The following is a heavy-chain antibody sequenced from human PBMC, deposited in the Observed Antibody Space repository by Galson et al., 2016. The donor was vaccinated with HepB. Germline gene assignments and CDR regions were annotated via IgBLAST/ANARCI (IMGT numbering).Heavy chain of an antibody. D-gene: IGHD2/OR15-2a*01. CDR2: IYHSGST. CDR3: AGSTTYRIDC. CDR1: GGSISSGNW. Sequence: SETLSLTCAVSGGSISSGNWWTWVRQPPGKGLEWIGEIYHSGSTNYSPSLKSRVTISLDKSKNQFSLNLRSVTAADTAVYYCAGSTTYRIDCWGQGTLVTVSS. V-gene: IGHV4-4*02. J-gene: IGHJ4*02.